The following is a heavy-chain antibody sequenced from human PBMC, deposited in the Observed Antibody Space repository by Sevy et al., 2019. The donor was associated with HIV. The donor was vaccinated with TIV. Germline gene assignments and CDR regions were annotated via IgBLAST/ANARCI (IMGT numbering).Heavy chain of an antibody. D-gene: IGHD3-22*01. CDR3: ARARAYYYDNSGYPFDY. V-gene: IGHV3-7*01. CDR1: GFTLSSYW. J-gene: IGHJ4*02. CDR2: IKQDGSEK. Sequence: GVSLRLSCAASGFTLSSYWMSWVRQAPGKGLEWVADIKQDGSEKYYVDSVKGRFTISRDNAKNSLYRQMNSLRVKDTAAYYCARARAYYYDNSGYPFDYAGQGTLVTVSS.